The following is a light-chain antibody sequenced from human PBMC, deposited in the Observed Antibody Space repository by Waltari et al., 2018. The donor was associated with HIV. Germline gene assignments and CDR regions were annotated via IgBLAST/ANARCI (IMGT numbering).Light chain of an antibody. CDR3: SSYTSSSTYV. Sequence: QSALTQPASASGSPGQSITISCTGTTSDGGGSNYVSWYQQHPGKAPKLMIYEVSNRPSGVSNRFSGSKSGNTASLTISGLQAEDEADYYCSSYTSSSTYVFGTGTNVTVL. CDR2: EVS. V-gene: IGLV2-14*01. J-gene: IGLJ1*01. CDR1: TSDGGGSNY.